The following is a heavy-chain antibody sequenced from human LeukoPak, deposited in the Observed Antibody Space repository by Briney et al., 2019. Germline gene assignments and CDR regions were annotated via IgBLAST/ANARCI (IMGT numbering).Heavy chain of an antibody. CDR2: IYYSGSS. Sequence: SETLSLTCTVSGGSISSYYWSWIRQPPGKGLEWIGYIYYSGSSNYNPSLKSRVTISVDTSKNQFSLKLSSVTAADTAVYYCARAGGSYYDSSGYYAFQHWGQGTLVTVSS. D-gene: IGHD3-22*01. CDR3: ARAGGSYYDSSGYYAFQH. CDR1: GGSISSYY. J-gene: IGHJ1*01. V-gene: IGHV4-59*01.